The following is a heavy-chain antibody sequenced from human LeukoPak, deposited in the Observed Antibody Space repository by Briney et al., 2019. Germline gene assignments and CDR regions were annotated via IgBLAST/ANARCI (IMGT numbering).Heavy chain of an antibody. CDR2: IKQDGSEK. V-gene: IGHV3-7*01. CDR1: GFTFSNYW. J-gene: IGHJ4*02. D-gene: IGHD2-2*01. Sequence: GGSLRLSCAASGFTFSNYWMSWVRQAPGKGLEWVANIKQDGSEKNYVDSVKGRFTISRDNAKNSLCLQMNSLRVEDTAVYYCARRRCTSTSFFFDYWGQGTLVTVSS. CDR3: ARRRCTSTSFFFDY.